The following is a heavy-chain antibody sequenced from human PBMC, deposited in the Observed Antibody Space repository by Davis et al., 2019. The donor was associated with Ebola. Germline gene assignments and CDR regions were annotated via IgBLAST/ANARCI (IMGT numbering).Heavy chain of an antibody. CDR1: GFTFSNYA. V-gene: IGHV3-23*01. D-gene: IGHD2-15*01. Sequence: GESLKISCAASGFTFSNYAMNWVRQAPGRGLEWVSSISSSGDSTYHADSVKGRFTISRDNSNNLLYLQMNSLRAEDTAVYYCAIPDCSGANCYSVYIKNWGQGTLVTVSS. J-gene: IGHJ4*02. CDR3: AIPDCSGANCYSVYIKN. CDR2: ISSSGDST.